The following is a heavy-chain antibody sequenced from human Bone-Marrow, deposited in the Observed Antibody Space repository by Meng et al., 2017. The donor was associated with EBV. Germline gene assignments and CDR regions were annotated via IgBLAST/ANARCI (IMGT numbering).Heavy chain of an antibody. CDR2: LILMLGAP. CDR3: ASESGRGYTPDY. CDR1: AGTFISDA. V-gene: IGHV1-69*06. Sequence: QVQLVQSGGEVKKTGSSVKVTWTTCAGTFISDASSWVRHAPGKGLEWMGGLILMLGAPNLAQKFQDRVTIIADKSTSTQYMELSRLRSDDTAVYYCASESGRGYTPDYWGRGTLVTVSS. D-gene: IGHD3-10*01. J-gene: IGHJ4*02.